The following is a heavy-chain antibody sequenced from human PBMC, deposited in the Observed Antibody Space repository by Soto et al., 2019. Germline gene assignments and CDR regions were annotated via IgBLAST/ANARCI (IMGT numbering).Heavy chain of an antibody. V-gene: IGHV4-39*01. Sequence: SETLSLTCSVSGGSINTNTSYWGWIRQPPGKGPEWIGSVLYSGSPHYNPSLKSRLTMSVDTSKNQFSLNLASVTTADTAVYYCSIAADLNGMDVWGQGTTVTVSS. D-gene: IGHD6-13*01. J-gene: IGHJ6*02. CDR2: VLYSGSP. CDR1: GGSINTNTSY. CDR3: SIAADLNGMDV.